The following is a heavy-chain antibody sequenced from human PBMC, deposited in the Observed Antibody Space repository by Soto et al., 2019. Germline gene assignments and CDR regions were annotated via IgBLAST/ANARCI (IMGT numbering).Heavy chain of an antibody. D-gene: IGHD2-2*01. Sequence: GGSLRLSCAASGFTFSSYAMSWVRQAPGKGLEWVSAISGSGGSTYYADSVKGRFTISRDNSKNTLYLQMNSLRAEDTAVYYCAKVEVDCSSTSCYYNYWGQGTLVTVSS. J-gene: IGHJ4*02. CDR3: AKVEVDCSSTSCYYNY. CDR1: GFTFSSYA. V-gene: IGHV3-23*01. CDR2: ISGSGGST.